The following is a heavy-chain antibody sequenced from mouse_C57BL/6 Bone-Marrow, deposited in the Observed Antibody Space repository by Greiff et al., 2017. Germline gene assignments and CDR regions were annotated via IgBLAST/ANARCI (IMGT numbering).Heavy chain of an antibody. J-gene: IGHJ3*01. D-gene: IGHD2-1*01. V-gene: IGHV1-63*01. CDR3: ARSYGNYPFAY. CDR1: GYTFTNYW. Sequence: QVQLQQSGAELVRPGTSVKMSCKASGYTFTNYWIGWAKQRPGHGLEWIGDIYPGGGYTNYNEKLKGKATLTADKSSSTAYMQFSSLTSEDSAIYSCARSYGNYPFAYWGQGTLVTVSA. CDR2: IYPGGGYT.